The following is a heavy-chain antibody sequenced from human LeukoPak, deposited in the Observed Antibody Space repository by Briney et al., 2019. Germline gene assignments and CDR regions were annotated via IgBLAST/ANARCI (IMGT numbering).Heavy chain of an antibody. D-gene: IGHD6-19*01. CDR1: GSTFSGYF. CDR3: ARGWYSRGRIDY. V-gene: IGHV3-23*01. Sequence: PGGSLRLSCVVSGSTFSGYFLSWVRQAPGKGLEWVSSINEYSDHTYYTDSVKGRFTIFRDNSKNTLYLQMSSLRAEDTAVYYCARGWYSRGRIDYWGQGTLVTVSS. J-gene: IGHJ4*02. CDR2: INEYSDHT.